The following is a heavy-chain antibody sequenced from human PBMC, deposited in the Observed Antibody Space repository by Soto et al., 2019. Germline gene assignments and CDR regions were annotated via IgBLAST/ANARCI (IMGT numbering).Heavy chain of an antibody. Sequence: QVQLQESGPGLVKPSETLSLTCTVSAGSITNYYWNWIRQPPEKGLEWIGFIHHTRNSMSNPSLRRRPTMSVDTTEDQISRNLRAGTAADTAVYYCAKWNEMKRSFDDWGQGILVTVSS. CDR1: AGSITNYY. V-gene: IGHV4-59*01. J-gene: IGHJ4*02. CDR2: IHHTRNS. CDR3: AKWNEMKRSFDD. D-gene: IGHD1-1*01.